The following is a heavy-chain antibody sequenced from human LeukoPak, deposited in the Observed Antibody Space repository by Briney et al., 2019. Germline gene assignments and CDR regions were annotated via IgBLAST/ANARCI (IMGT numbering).Heavy chain of an antibody. D-gene: IGHD5-24*01. CDR1: GYTFTSYD. CDR3: AREEMATIPS. CDR2: INPSGGST. V-gene: IGHV1-46*01. J-gene: IGHJ4*02. Sequence: GASVKVSCKASGYTFTSYDINWVRQATGQGLEWMGIINPSGGSTSYAQKFQGRVTMTRDTSTSTVYMELSSLRSEDTAVYYCAREEMATIPSWGQGTLVTVSS.